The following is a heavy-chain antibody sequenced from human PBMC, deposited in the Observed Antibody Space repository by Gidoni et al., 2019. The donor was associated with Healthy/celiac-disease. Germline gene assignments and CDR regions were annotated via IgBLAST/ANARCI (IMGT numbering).Heavy chain of an antibody. Sequence: QVQLVQSGAEVKKPVASVKVSCKASGYTFTRYYMHWVRQAPGQGLEWMGIINPSGGSTSYAQKFQGRVTMTRDTSTSTVYMELRSLRSEDTAVYYCARGDRQWLVKPHYYYYGMDVWGQGTTVTVSS. J-gene: IGHJ6*02. V-gene: IGHV1-46*01. CDR2: INPSGGST. CDR1: GYTFTRYY. CDR3: ARGDRQWLVKPHYYYYGMDV. D-gene: IGHD6-19*01.